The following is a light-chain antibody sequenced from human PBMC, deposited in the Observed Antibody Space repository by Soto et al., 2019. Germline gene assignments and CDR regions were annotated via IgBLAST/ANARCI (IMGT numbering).Light chain of an antibody. J-gene: IGLJ1*01. CDR2: DVS. Sequence: QSALTQPASMSGSPGQSISISYTGTSSDVGTYNSVSWYQQYPGKAPKLMIHDVSNRPSGVSNRFSGSKSGNTASLTISGLKPEDEADYYCSSYTSSSSYVFGSGTKVTVL. CDR1: SSDVGTYNS. CDR3: SSYTSSSSYV. V-gene: IGLV2-14*01.